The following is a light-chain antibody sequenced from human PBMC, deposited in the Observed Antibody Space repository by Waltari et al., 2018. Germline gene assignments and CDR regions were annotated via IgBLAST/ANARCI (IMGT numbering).Light chain of an antibody. J-gene: IGKJ3*01. CDR1: QDISSA. V-gene: IGKV1-13*02. CDR2: DAS. CDR3: QQLRA. Sequence: AIQLTKSQSSLSASAGDRVIITCRSSQDISSALAWYQQKPGKAPKLLIYDASSLQRGVPSRFSCSGSGTDVTLTSSILQPDDFATYYCQQLRAFGPGTKVDIK.